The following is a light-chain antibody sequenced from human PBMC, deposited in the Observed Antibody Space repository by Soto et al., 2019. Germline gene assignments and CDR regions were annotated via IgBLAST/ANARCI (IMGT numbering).Light chain of an antibody. V-gene: IGLV1-36*01. J-gene: IGLJ1*01. Sequence: QSVLTQPPSVSEAPRQRVTISCSGSSSNIGNNAVNWYQQLPGKAPKLLIYYDDLLPSGVSDRFSGSKSGTSASLAISGLQSEDEADNYCAAWDDSLIGFYVFGTRAKVPLL. CDR2: YDD. CDR3: AAWDDSLIGFYV. CDR1: SSNIGNNA.